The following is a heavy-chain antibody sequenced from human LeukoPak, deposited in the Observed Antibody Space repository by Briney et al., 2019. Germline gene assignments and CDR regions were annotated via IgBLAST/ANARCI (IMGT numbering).Heavy chain of an antibody. V-gene: IGHV3-49*04. D-gene: IGHD3-10*01. J-gene: IGHJ5*02. CDR2: IRSKAYGGTT. Sequence: PGRSLRLSCAASGFTFSSYGMHCVRQAPGKGLEWVGFIRSKAYGGTTEYAASVKGRFTISRDDSKSIAYLQMNSLKTEDTAVYYCTRQFSAVRCFDPWGQGTLVTVSS. CDR3: TRQFSAVRCFDP. CDR1: GFTFSSYG.